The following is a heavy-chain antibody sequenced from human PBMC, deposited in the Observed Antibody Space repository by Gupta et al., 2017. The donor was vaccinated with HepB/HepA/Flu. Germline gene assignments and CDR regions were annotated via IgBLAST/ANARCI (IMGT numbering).Heavy chain of an antibody. J-gene: IGHJ4*02. D-gene: IGHD6-19*01. V-gene: IGHV3-48*03. Sequence: EVQLVACGGGLVHPGGSLRPSCAASGSTFSSYEMNWVRQAPGKGLEWVSYMSSGGSTKYYADSVKGRFTISRDNAKNSLYLQMNSLRDEDTAVYYCAGRGSSGWNSFGSWGQGTLVTVSS. CDR1: GSTFSSYE. CDR2: MSSGGSTK. CDR3: AGRGSSGWNSFGS.